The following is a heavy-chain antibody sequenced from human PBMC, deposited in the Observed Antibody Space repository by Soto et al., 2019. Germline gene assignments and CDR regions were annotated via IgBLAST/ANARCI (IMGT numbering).Heavy chain of an antibody. CDR1: GFTFSSYS. V-gene: IGHV3-21*01. CDR3: ARDLRLQSHWFDP. CDR2: ISSSSSYI. J-gene: IGHJ5*02. D-gene: IGHD4-4*01. Sequence: GGSPRLSCAASGFTFSSYSMNWVRQAPGKGLEWVSSISSSSSYIYYADSVKGRFTISRDNAKNSLYLQMNSLRAEDTAVYYCARDLRLQSHWFDPWGQGTLVTVSS.